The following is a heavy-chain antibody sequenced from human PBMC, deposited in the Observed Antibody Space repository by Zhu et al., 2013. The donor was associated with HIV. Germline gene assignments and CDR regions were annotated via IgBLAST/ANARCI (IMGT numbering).Heavy chain of an antibody. J-gene: IGHJ4*02. D-gene: IGHD3-22*01. CDR2: IIPISGTT. CDR1: GYTFTSYG. CDR3: ARSYYYDSRGYLALFDY. Sequence: QVQLMQSGAEVKKPGASVKVSCKASGYTFTSYGISWVRQAPGQGLEWMGGIIPISGTTNYAQTFQGRVTITADESTSTAYMELSSLRSEDTAVYYCARSYYYDSRGYLALFDYWGQGTLVTVSS. V-gene: IGHV1-69*13.